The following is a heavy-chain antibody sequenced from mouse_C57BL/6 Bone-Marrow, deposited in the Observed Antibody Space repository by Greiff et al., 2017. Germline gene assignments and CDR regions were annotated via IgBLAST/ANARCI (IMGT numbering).Heavy chain of an antibody. V-gene: IGHV1-81*01. CDR1: GYTFTSYG. D-gene: IGHD1-1*01. Sequence: VQLQQSGAELARPGASVQLSCKASGYTFTSYGISWVKQRTGQGLEWIGEIYPRSGNTYYNEKFKGKATLTADKSSSTAYMELRSLTSEASAVYFCARRNWNYYGSSYDYWGQGTTLTVSS. CDR3: ARRNWNYYGSSYDY. CDR2: IYPRSGNT. J-gene: IGHJ2*01.